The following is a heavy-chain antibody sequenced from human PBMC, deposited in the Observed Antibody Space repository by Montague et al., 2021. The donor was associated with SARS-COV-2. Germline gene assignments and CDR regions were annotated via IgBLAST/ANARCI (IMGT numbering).Heavy chain of an antibody. Sequence: SETLSLTCTVSGVSISGYTYFWGWIRQPPGKGLEWIASVYYSGSTXYNPSLKSRVTISVDTSKNQSSLQVSFVTAADSAIYYCARHRVASGWNYFDPWGRGTLVTVSS. J-gene: IGHJ5*02. CDR2: VYYSGST. CDR3: ARHRVASGWNYFDP. V-gene: IGHV4-39*01. D-gene: IGHD1-7*01. CDR1: GVSISGYTYF.